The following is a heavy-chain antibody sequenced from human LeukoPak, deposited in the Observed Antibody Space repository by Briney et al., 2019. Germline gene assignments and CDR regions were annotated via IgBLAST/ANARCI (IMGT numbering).Heavy chain of an antibody. Sequence: GASVKVSCKAPGYTFTGYHMHWVRQAPGQGLEWMAWINPNSGATDYAQKFQGRVTMTRDTSTSTAYMELSRLRSDDTAVYYCARLNGNHFDYWGQGTLVTVSS. CDR3: ARLNGNHFDY. CDR2: INPNSGAT. J-gene: IGHJ4*02. CDR1: GYTFTGYH. D-gene: IGHD1-14*01. V-gene: IGHV1-2*02.